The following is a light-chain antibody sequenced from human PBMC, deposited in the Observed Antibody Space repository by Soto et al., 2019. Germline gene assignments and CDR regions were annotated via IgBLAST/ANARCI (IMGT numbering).Light chain of an antibody. V-gene: IGKV3-11*01. Sequence: EIVLTQSPATLSLSPGERATLSCRASQSVSSYLAWYQQKPGQAPRLLIYGASNRATGIPDRFSGSGSGTDFTLTISSLEPEDFAVYYCQQRSNWPPTFGQGTKVDIK. CDR1: QSVSSY. CDR2: GAS. CDR3: QQRSNWPPT. J-gene: IGKJ1*01.